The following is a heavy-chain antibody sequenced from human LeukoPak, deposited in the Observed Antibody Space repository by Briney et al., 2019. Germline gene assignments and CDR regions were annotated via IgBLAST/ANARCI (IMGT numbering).Heavy chain of an antibody. CDR2: IRYDGSNK. V-gene: IGHV3-30*02. CDR3: APQQLPYYYGMDV. D-gene: IGHD6-13*01. CDR1: GFTFSSYG. J-gene: IGHJ6*02. Sequence: GGSLRLSCAASGFTFSSYGMHWVRQAPGKGLEWVAFIRYDGSNKYYADSVKGRFTISRDNSKNTLYLQMNSLRAEDTAVYYCAPQQLPYYYGMDVWGQGTTVTVSS.